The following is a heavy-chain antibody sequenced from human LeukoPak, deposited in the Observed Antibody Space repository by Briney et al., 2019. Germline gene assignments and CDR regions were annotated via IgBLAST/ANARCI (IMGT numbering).Heavy chain of an antibody. CDR2: INSDGSST. CDR3: ARHITRAIAEDY. V-gene: IGHV3-74*01. J-gene: IGHJ4*02. D-gene: IGHD1-20*01. Sequence: GGSLRLSCAASGFTFSSYWMHWVRQAPGKGLVWVSRINSDGSSTNYADSVKGRFTISRDNAKNTLYLQMNSLRAVDTAVYYCARHITRAIAEDYWGQGTLVTVSS. CDR1: GFTFSSYW.